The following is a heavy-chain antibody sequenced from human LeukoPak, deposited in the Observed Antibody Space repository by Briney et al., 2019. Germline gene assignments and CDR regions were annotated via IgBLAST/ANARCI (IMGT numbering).Heavy chain of an antibody. CDR2: ISSRSSYI. V-gene: IGHV3-21*01. J-gene: IGHJ6*03. CDR3: AKDYGSGLFGYYYMDV. D-gene: IGHD3-10*01. CDR1: GFTFSTYS. Sequence: GGSLRLSCAASGFTFSTYSMNWVRQAPGKGLEWVSSISSRSSYIYYADSVKGRFTISRDNDKNSLYLQMNSLRAEDTAAYYCAKDYGSGLFGYYYMDVWGKGTTVTVSS.